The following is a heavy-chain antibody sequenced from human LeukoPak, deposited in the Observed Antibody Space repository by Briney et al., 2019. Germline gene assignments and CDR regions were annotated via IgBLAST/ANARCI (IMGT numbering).Heavy chain of an antibody. J-gene: IGHJ4*02. CDR3: ARADYYDRSGYYYDFDY. CDR2: IIPIFGTA. CDR1: GGTFSSYA. Sequence: GASVKVSCKASGGTFSSYAISWVRQAPGQGLEWMGRIIPIFGTANYAQKFQGRVTITTDESTSTAYMELSSLRSEDTAVYYCARADYYDRSGYYYDFDYWGQGTLVTVSS. V-gene: IGHV1-69*05. D-gene: IGHD3-22*01.